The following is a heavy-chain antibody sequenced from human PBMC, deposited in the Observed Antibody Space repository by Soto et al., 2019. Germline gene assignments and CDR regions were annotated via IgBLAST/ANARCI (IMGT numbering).Heavy chain of an antibody. CDR3: ARQHIADATVGRDYYGMDV. V-gene: IGHV1-18*01. Sequence: QVQLVQSGAEVKKPGASVKVSCKASGYTFNSFGISWVRQAPGQGLEWMGWISAYNGNTNYAQKFQGRVTMTTDTSASTACMELRSLTSDDTAVYYCARQHIADATVGRDYYGMDVWGQGTTVTVSS. D-gene: IGHD6-13*01. CDR2: ISAYNGNT. J-gene: IGHJ6*02. CDR1: GYTFNSFG.